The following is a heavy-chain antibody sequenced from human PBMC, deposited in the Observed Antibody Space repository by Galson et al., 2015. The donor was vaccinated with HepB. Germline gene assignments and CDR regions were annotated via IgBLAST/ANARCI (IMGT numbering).Heavy chain of an antibody. J-gene: IGHJ6*04. D-gene: IGHD3-3*01. V-gene: IGHV3-33*01. CDR2: IWYDGSNK. Sequence: SLRLSCAASGFTFSSYGMHWVRQAPGKGLEWVAVIWYDGSNKYYADSVKGRFTISRDNSKNTLYLQMNSLRAEDTAVYYCARGGTFGLRFLAAGLMDVWGKGTTVTVSS. CDR3: ARGGTFGLRFLAAGLMDV. CDR1: GFTFSSYG.